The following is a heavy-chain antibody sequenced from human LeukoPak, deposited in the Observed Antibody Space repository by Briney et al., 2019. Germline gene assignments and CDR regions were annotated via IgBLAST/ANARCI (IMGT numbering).Heavy chain of an antibody. CDR2: IYYSGST. J-gene: IGHJ6*03. V-gene: IGHV4-59*11. Sequence: SETLSLTCTVSGASIRSHYWSWIRQPPGKGLEWIGYIYYSGSTNYNPSLKSRVTISVDTSKNQFSLKLSSVTAADTAVYYCARRIVGATGALDYYYYYMDVWGKGTTVTVSS. CDR1: GASIRSHY. CDR3: ARRIVGATGALDYYYYYMDV. D-gene: IGHD1-26*01.